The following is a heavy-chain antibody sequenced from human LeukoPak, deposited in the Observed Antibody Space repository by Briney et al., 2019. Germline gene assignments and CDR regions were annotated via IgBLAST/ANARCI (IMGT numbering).Heavy chain of an antibody. D-gene: IGHD3-22*01. V-gene: IGHV4-59*01. Sequence: PSETLSLTCTVSGGSISSYYWSWIRQPPGKGLEWIGYIYYSGSTNYNPSLKSRVTISVDTSKNQFSLKLNSVTAADTAAYYCARDRKRFYHDTWGQGTLVTVSS. J-gene: IGHJ5*02. CDR3: ARDRKRFYHDT. CDR2: IYYSGST. CDR1: GGSISSYY.